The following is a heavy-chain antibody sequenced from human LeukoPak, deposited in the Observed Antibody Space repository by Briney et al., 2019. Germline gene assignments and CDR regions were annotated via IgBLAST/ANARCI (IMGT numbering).Heavy chain of an antibody. CDR2: IYTSGST. J-gene: IGHJ5*02. D-gene: IGHD6-13*01. CDR3: ARDSTGWYSSSWFDP. V-gene: IGHV4-61*02. Sequence: PSQTLSLTCTVSGGSISSGSYYWSWIRQPAGKGLEWIGRIYTSGSTNYNPSLKSRVTISVDTSKNQFSLKLSSVTAADTAVYYCARDSTGWYSSSWFDPWGQGTLVTVSS. CDR1: GGSISSGSYY.